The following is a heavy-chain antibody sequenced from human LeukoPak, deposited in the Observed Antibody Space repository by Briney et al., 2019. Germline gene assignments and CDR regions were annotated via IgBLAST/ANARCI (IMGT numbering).Heavy chain of an antibody. CDR1: GYSISSGYY. V-gene: IGHV4-38-2*02. Sequence: ASETLSLTCTVSGYSISSGYYWGYIRQPPGKGLEWIGSIYRSGSTYYNPSLESRVTISVDTSNNQFSLKLSSLTAPDTAVYYCARAYGGNAGDAFDVWGQGTMVTVSS. CDR3: ARAYGGNAGDAFDV. J-gene: IGHJ3*01. D-gene: IGHD4-23*01. CDR2: IYRSGST.